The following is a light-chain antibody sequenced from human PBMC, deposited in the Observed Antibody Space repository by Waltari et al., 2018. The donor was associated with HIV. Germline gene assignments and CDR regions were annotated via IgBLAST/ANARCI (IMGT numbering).Light chain of an antibody. J-gene: IGLJ1*01. CDR3: LSTDITGTSYV. V-gene: IGLV3-25*03. CDR2: KDN. Sequence: SFELTQPLSMSVSPGQTARITCSGHVLPKQSVHWYQQRAGQAPVFLIYKDNERPSGIPERFSGSSSGTTVTLTISGVQAEDEADYYCLSTDITGTSYVFGSGTKVTVI. CDR1: VLPKQS.